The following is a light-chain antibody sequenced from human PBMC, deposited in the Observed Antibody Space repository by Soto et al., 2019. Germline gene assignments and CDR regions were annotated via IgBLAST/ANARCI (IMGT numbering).Light chain of an antibody. CDR3: QQYGSSSWT. CDR1: QSVSSSY. J-gene: IGKJ1*01. V-gene: IGKV3-20*01. Sequence: EIVLTQSPGTLSLSPGERATLSCRASQSVSSSYFAWYQQSFGQAPRLLIYGASSRATGIPARFSGSGAGTDVTLTISRLEPEDSAVYYCQQYGSSSWTFGQGTKVEIK. CDR2: GAS.